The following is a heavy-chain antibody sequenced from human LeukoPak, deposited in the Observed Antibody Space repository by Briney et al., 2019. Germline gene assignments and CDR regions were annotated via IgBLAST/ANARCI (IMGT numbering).Heavy chain of an antibody. J-gene: IGHJ5*02. V-gene: IGHV1-69*01. CDR2: IIPIFGTA. CDR1: GGTFSSYA. D-gene: IGHD1-26*01. Sequence: SVKVSCKASGGTFSSYAISWVRQAPGQGLEWMGGIIPIFGTANCAQKFQGRVTITADESTSTAYMELSSLRSEDTAVYYCASSSGGSYQWDANWFDPWGQGTLVTVSS. CDR3: ASSSGGSYQWDANWFDP.